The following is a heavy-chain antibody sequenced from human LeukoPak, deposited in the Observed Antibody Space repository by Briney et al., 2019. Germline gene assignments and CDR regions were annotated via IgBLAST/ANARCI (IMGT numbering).Heavy chain of an antibody. V-gene: IGHV1-69*01. D-gene: IGHD1-26*01. CDR1: GGTFSSYA. J-gene: IGHJ6*03. CDR2: IIPIFGTA. Sequence: SVKVSCKASGGTFSSYAISWVRQAPGQGLEWMGGIIPIFGTANYAQKFQGRVTITADESTSTAYMELSSLRSEDTAVYYCARVRLRELLDYYYMDVWGKGTTVTVSS. CDR3: ARVRLRELLDYYYMDV.